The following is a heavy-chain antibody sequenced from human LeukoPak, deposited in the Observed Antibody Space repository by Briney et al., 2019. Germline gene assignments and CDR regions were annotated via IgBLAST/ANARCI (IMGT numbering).Heavy chain of an antibody. Sequence: SETLSLTCTVSGGSISSYYWSWIRQPPGKGLEWIGEINHSGSTNYNPSLKSRVTISVDTSKNHFSLKMSSVTAADTAVYYCARSSGTGTFSYWGQGTLVTVSS. V-gene: IGHV4-34*01. CDR3: ARSSGTGTFSY. D-gene: IGHD6-25*01. J-gene: IGHJ4*02. CDR1: GGSISSYY. CDR2: INHSGST.